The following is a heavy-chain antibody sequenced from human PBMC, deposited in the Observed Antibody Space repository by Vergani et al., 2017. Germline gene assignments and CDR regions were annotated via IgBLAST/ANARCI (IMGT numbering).Heavy chain of an antibody. CDR2: ISGNNDDV. CDR1: GFIFQNYT. Sequence: VNLVGSGGGVVQPGRSLRLSCATYGFIFQNYTMHWVRQAPGKGLEWVSSISGNNDDVYYADSVKGRFTISRDNAKNSLYLDMSSLRAEDTAVYYCVRDVRVSRTWGQGTLVAVSS. CDR3: VRDVRVSRT. J-gene: IGHJ3*01. V-gene: IGHV3-21*01.